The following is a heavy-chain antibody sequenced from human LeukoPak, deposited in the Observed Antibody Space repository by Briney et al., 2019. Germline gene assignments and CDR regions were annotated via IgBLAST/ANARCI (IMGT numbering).Heavy chain of an antibody. CDR2: MFDTVST. CDR3: ATIKRGSTYGYFDF. Sequence: SETLSLTCTVSGASTASHYWTWLRQPPGKELEWMAYMFDTVSTKSNPSLKSRLTLSVDTSKKQLSLRLSSVTAADTAVYYCATIKRGSTYGYFDFWGQGIKVIVSS. V-gene: IGHV4-59*11. J-gene: IGHJ4*02. D-gene: IGHD5-18*01. CDR1: GASTASHY.